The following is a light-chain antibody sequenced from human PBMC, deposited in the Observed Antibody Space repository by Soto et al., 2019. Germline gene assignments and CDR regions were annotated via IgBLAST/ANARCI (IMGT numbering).Light chain of an antibody. CDR1: QSVNSY. CDR2: GAS. CDR3: QQYNKWPRT. Sequence: MSQSPATLSVSTGERATLSCRASQSVNSYLAWYQQIPGQAPRLLIFGASTRATGIPARFSGGGSGTEFTLTISSLQSEDFAVYYCQQYNKWPRTFGQGTKV. J-gene: IGKJ1*01. V-gene: IGKV3-15*01.